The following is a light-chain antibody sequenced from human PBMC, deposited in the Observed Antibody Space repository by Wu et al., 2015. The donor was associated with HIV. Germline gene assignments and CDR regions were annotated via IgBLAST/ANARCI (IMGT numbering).Light chain of an antibody. V-gene: IGKV3-20*01. J-gene: IGKJ2*01. Sequence: DILLTQSPGTLSLSPGERATLSCRASQSVSSNYLARYQQKPGQAPRLLIYGASSRATGIPDRFSGSGSGTDFTLTISRLDPEDFAVYYCQHYGNSPYTFGQGTKLEIK. CDR1: QSVSSNY. CDR3: QHYGNSPYT. CDR2: GAS.